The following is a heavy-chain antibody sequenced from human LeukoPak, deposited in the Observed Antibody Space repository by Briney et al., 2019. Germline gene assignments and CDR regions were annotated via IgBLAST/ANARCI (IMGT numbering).Heavy chain of an antibody. CDR3: ARGHIVATTNDAFDI. CDR1: GGSISSYY. D-gene: IGHD5-12*01. CDR2: IYYSGST. J-gene: IGHJ3*02. V-gene: IGHV4-59*01. Sequence: SETLSLTCTVSGGSISSYYWSWIRQPPGKGLEWIGYIYYSGSTNYNPSLKSRVTISVDTSKNQFSLKLSSVTAAGTAVYYCARGHIVATTNDAFDIWGQGTMVTVSS.